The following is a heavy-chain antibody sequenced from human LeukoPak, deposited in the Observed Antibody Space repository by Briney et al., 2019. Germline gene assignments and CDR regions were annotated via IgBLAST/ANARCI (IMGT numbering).Heavy chain of an antibody. CDR3: ARIYYYDSSGYSEYYFDY. D-gene: IGHD3-22*01. CDR1: GFTFSSYE. J-gene: IGHJ4*02. V-gene: IGHV3-48*03. CDR2: ISGSGSTI. Sequence: GGSLRLPCAASGFTFSSYEMNWVRQAPGKGLEWVSYISGSGSTIHYADSVKGRFTISRDNAKNSLYLQMNSLRAEDTAVYYCARIYYYDSSGYSEYYFDYWGQGTLVTVSS.